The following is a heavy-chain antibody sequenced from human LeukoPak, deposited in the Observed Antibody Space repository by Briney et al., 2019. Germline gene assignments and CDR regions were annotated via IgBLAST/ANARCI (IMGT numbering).Heavy chain of an antibody. Sequence: GGSLRLSCAASGFTFSRNWMHWVRQAPGKGLVWVSRINSDGYSTTYADSVRGRFTISRDNAKNTLYLQMNSLRAEDTAVYYCASLLLCYGCSGSSDSFDIWGQGTMVTVSS. J-gene: IGHJ3*02. CDR3: ASLLLCYGCSGSSDSFDI. D-gene: IGHD6-6*01. CDR2: INSDGYST. CDR1: GFTFSRNW. V-gene: IGHV3-74*01.